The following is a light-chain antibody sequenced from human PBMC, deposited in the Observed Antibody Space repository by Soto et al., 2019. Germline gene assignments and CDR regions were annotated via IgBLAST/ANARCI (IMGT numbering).Light chain of an antibody. V-gene: IGKV1-8*01. CDR2: GAS. J-gene: IGKJ3*01. CDR1: QGIGSY. CDR3: QQYYSYPFS. Sequence: AIRMTQSPSPFSASTGDRVTITCRASQGIGSYLAWYQQKPGKAPKLLMYGASTLQSGVPSRFSGSGSGTDFTLTISYLQSEDFATYYCQQYYSYPFSFGPGTKVDIK.